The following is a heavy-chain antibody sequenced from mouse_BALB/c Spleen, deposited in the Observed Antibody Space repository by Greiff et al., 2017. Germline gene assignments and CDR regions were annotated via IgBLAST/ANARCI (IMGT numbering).Heavy chain of an antibody. CDR3: AMITTGFAY. CDR1: GYTFTDYN. V-gene: IGHV1S29*02. D-gene: IGHD2-4*01. CDR2: IYPYNGGT. Sequence: EVQLQQSGPELVKPGASVKISCKASGYTFTDYNMHWVKQSHGKSIEWIGYIYPYNGGTGYNQKFKSKATLTVDNSSSTAYMELRSLTSEDSAVYYCAMITTGFAYWGQGTLVTVSA. J-gene: IGHJ3*01.